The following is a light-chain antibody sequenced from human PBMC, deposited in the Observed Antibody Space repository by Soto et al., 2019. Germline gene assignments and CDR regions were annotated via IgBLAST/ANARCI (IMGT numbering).Light chain of an antibody. CDR1: QSISSY. J-gene: IGKJ3*01. Sequence: DIQMTQSPSSLSASVGDRVTITCRASQSISSYLNWYQQKPGKAPKLLLYAASSLHSGVPSRFSGSGSGTDFTLTISSLQPEDFATYYCQQSYSTPFIFGPGTKVDIK. V-gene: IGKV1-39*01. CDR2: AAS. CDR3: QQSYSTPFI.